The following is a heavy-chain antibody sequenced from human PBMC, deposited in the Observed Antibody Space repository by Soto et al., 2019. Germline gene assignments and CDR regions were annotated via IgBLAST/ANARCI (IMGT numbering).Heavy chain of an antibody. D-gene: IGHD2-15*01. Sequence: SETLSLTCTVSGASITFGGYSWSWIRQTPGKGLEWIGSINHLETTFYNPSFESRLTLSIDSAKSQFSLKLNSMSAADRAVYFCARGGGSDSLDYWGQGIMVTVSS. CDR1: GASITFGGYS. CDR2: INHLETT. J-gene: IGHJ4*02. CDR3: ARGGGSDSLDY. V-gene: IGHV4-30-2*01.